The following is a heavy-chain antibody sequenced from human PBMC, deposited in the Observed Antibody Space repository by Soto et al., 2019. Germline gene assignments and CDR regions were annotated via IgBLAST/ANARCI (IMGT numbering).Heavy chain of an antibody. J-gene: IGHJ3*02. V-gene: IGHV1-69*06. CDR2: IIPIFGTA. CDR3: ARAGPVAGNHAFDI. D-gene: IGHD6-19*01. CDR1: GGSFSSYA. Sequence: QVQLVQSGAEVKKPGSSVKVSCKASGGSFSSYAISWVRQAPVQGLEWMGGIIPIFGTATYAQKFQGRVTIIADKSTSTDYMELSRLRSEDTAVYYCARAGPVAGNHAFDIWGQGTLVTVSS.